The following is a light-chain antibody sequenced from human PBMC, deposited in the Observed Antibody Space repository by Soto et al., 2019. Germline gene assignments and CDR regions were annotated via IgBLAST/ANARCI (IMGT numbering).Light chain of an antibody. CDR2: GAS. J-gene: IGKJ1*01. Sequence: EIVLTQSPVTLSLSPGERGTLSCRASQSVGTSLAWYQQKPGQAPRLLIYGASNRATGIPDRFSGSGSGTDFTLTINKLEPEDFAVYHCQQYGGSPRTFGQGTKVDIK. CDR3: QQYGGSPRT. CDR1: QSVGTS. V-gene: IGKV3-20*01.